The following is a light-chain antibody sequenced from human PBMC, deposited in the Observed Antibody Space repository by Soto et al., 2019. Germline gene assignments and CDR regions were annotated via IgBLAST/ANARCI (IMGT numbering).Light chain of an antibody. CDR2: AAS. CDR1: QGISSY. Sequence: IQLTQSQSSLSASVGDRVTTTSRVSQGISSYLAWYQQKPGKAPKLLIYAASTLQSGVPSRFSGSGSGTDFTLTISSLQPEDFATYYCQELNSYPLITFGQGTRLEIK. J-gene: IGKJ5*01. CDR3: QELNSYPLIT. V-gene: IGKV1-9*01.